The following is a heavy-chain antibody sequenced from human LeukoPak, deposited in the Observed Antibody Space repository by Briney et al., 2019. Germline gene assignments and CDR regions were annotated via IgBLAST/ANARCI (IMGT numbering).Heavy chain of an antibody. D-gene: IGHD1-26*01. CDR2: IYTSGST. V-gene: IGHV4-4*09. J-gene: IGHJ4*02. CDR1: GGSISSYY. CDR3: ASREAKGSDY. Sequence: SETLSLTCTVSGGSISSYYWSWIRQPPGKGLEWIGYIYTSGSTNYNPSPKSRVTISVDTSKNQFSLKLSSVTAADTAVYYCASREAKGSDYWGQGTLVTVSS.